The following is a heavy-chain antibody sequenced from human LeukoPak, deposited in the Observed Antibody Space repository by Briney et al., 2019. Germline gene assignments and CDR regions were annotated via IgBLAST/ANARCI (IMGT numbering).Heavy chain of an antibody. CDR3: ASLYYYDSSGYYYRA. J-gene: IGHJ5*02. CDR1: GFTFSDYW. CDR2: INPDGSSS. Sequence: PGGSLRLSCAASGFTFSDYWMHWVRQAPGKGLVWVCRINPDGSSSSYADSVKGRFTISRDNAKNTLYLQMNSLRAEDTAVYYCASLYYYDSSGYYYRAWGQGTLVTVSS. D-gene: IGHD3-22*01. V-gene: IGHV3-74*01.